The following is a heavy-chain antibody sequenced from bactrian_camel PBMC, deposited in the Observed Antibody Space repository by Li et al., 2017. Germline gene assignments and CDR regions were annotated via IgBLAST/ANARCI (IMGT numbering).Heavy chain of an antibody. J-gene: IGHJ4*01. CDR1: KYTYNSYC. V-gene: IGHV3-2*01. CDR3: ARGDWNVGFDY. CDR2: IYGDGINT. Sequence: QVQLVESGGGPVQAGGSLRLSCEISKYTYNSYCLGWWRQAPGKGLERVSSIYGDGINTDYADSVKGRFTISRDNAKNTVYLQMNSLKSDDTARYYCARGDWNVGFDYWGQGTQVTVSP. D-gene: IGHD1*01.